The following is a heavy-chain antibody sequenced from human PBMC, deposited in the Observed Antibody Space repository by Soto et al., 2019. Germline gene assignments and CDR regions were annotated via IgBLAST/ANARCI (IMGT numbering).Heavy chain of an antibody. Sequence: SETLSLTCAVSGYSISSSNWWGWIRQPPGKGLEWIGYIYYSGSTYYNPSLKSRVTMSVDTSKNQFSLKLSSVTAVDTAVYYSARTNSGYDAFDIWGQGTMVTVSS. J-gene: IGHJ3*02. V-gene: IGHV4-28*01. D-gene: IGHD3-22*01. CDR1: GYSISSSNW. CDR3: ARTNSGYDAFDI. CDR2: IYYSGST.